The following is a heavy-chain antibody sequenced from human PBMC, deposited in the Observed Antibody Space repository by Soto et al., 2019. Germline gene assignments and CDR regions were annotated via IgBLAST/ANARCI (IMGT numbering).Heavy chain of an antibody. CDR3: GRGIAAAGRYYGMDV. J-gene: IGHJ6*02. Sequence: QVQLQQWGAGLLKPSETLSLTCAVYGGSFSGYYWSWIRQPPGKGLEWIGENNHSGSTNYNPSLKSRVTISVDPSKNQFSLKLSSVAAADTAVYYCGRGIAAAGRYYGMDVWGQGTTVTVSS. CDR1: GGSFSGYY. V-gene: IGHV4-34*01. CDR2: NNHSGST. D-gene: IGHD6-13*01.